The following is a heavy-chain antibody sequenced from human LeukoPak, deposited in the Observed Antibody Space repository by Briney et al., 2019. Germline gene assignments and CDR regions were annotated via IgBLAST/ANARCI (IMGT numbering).Heavy chain of an antibody. J-gene: IGHJ3*02. CDR2: ISSSGSTI. D-gene: IGHD3-10*01. CDR1: GFTFSDYY. V-gene: IGHV3-11*01. CDR3: VRESGFGELFPYAFDI. Sequence: SGGSLRLSCAASGFTFSDYYMSWIRQAPGKGLEWVSYISSSGSTIYYADSVKGRFAISRDYSRNTVYLQMNSLRAEDTAVYYCVRESGFGELFPYAFDIWGQGTVVTVSS.